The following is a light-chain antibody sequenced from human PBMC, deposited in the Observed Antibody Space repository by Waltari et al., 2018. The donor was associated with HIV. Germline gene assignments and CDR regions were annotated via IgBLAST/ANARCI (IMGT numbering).Light chain of an antibody. CDR2: GAS. Sequence: EIVLTQSPATLSLSPGERATLSCRASQIVSGDYLAWYQQKPGQAPRLLIYGASTRATDVPERFSGSRSGTLFTLTINRLEPEDFAMYYCQQYGSSPCTFGRGTNLDNK. CDR1: QIVSGDY. J-gene: IGKJ2*02. CDR3: QQYGSSPCT. V-gene: IGKV3-20*01.